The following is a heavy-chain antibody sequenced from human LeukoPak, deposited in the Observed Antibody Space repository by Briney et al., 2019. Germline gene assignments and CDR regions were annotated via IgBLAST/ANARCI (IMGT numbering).Heavy chain of an antibody. V-gene: IGHV1-69*01. Sequence: RASVKVSCKASGGTFSSYAISWVRQAPGQGLEWMGGIIPIFGTANYAQKFQGRVTITADESTSTAYMELSRLRSDDTAVYYCAREVGRSGGSFWGQGTLVTVSS. D-gene: IGHD2-15*01. CDR3: AREVGRSGGSF. CDR2: IIPIFGTA. CDR1: GGTFSSYA. J-gene: IGHJ4*02.